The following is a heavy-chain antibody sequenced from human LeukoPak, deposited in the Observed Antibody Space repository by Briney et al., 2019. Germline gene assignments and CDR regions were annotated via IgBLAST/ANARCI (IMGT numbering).Heavy chain of an antibody. CDR3: AKKYSYDSYYFDY. D-gene: IGHD5-18*01. Sequence: GGSLRLSCAASGFTFSNYAMSWVRQAPGKGLEWVSAISGSGGSTYYADSVKGRFTTSRDNSKNTLYLQMNSLRAEDTAVYYCAKKYSYDSYYFDYWGQGTLVTVSS. CDR1: GFTFSNYA. CDR2: ISGSGGST. V-gene: IGHV3-23*01. J-gene: IGHJ4*02.